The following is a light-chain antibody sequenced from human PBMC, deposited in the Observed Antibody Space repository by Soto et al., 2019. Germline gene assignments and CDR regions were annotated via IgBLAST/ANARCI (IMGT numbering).Light chain of an antibody. V-gene: IGLV2-11*01. CDR1: SSDVGGSNY. CDR2: DVT. CDR3: CSYSGYSLGV. J-gene: IGLJ3*02. Sequence: QSALTQPRSVSGSPGQAVTISCTGTSSDVGGSNYVSWYQQHPGKAPKLVIYDVTRRPPGVPDRFSGSKSGNTASLTISGLQAEDEDDYYCCSYSGYSLGVFGGGTKLTVL.